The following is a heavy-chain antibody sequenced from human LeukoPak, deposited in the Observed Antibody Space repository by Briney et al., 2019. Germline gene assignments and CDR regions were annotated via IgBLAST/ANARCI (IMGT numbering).Heavy chain of an antibody. CDR1: GGSFSGYY. CDR3: ARVAYDYVWGSHRYPWFDP. Sequence: SETLSLTCAVYGGSFSGYYWSWIRQPPGKGLEWIGEINHSGSTNYNPSLKSRVTISVDTSKKQFSLKLSSVTAADTAVYYCARVAYDYVWGSHRYPWFDPWGQGTLVTVSS. J-gene: IGHJ5*02. D-gene: IGHD3-16*02. V-gene: IGHV4-34*01. CDR2: INHSGST.